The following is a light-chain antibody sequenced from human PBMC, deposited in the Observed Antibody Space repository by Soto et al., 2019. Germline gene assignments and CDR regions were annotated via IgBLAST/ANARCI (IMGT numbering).Light chain of an antibody. CDR3: CSYAGSSTYV. V-gene: IGLV2-23*01. Sequence: QSALTQPASVSGSPGQSITISCTGTSSDVGSYNLVSWYQLHPDKAPKLMIYEGSKRPSGVSNRFSGSKSGNTASLTISGLQAEDETDYYCCSYAGSSTYVFGTGTQLTVL. CDR1: SSDVGSYNL. J-gene: IGLJ1*01. CDR2: EGS.